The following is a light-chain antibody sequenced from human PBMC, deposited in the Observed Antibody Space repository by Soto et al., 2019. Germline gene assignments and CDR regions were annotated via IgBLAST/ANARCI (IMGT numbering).Light chain of an antibody. J-gene: IGKJ4*01. CDR1: QTITTS. CDR2: DAS. Sequence: DIPMTQSPSTLSASVGDRVTITCRASQTITTSLAWYQQKPGKAPKFLIYDASSLESGVPSRFSGSGSGTEFTLTISSLQPDDFATYYCQQYNSYPVTFGGGTKVEIK. V-gene: IGKV1-5*01. CDR3: QQYNSYPVT.